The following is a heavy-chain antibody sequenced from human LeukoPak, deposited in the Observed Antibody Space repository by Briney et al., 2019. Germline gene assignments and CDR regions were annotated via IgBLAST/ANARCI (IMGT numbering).Heavy chain of an antibody. V-gene: IGHV3-33*01. J-gene: IGHJ3*01. Sequence: GGSLRLSCVASGLTFSNYGMHWVRQAPGKGLEWVAPIWYDGRNTYYSDSVRGRFTVSRDNSNNTLWLQMNSLRAEDTAVYYCATVFGAWSYMGGFDVWGQGTMVSVSS. CDR2: IWYDGRNT. D-gene: IGHD1-26*01. CDR3: ATVFGAWSYMGGFDV. CDR1: GLTFSNYG.